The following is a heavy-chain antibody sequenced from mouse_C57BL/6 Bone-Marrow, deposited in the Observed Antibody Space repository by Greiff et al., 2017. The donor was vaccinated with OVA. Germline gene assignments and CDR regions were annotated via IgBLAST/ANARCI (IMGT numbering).Heavy chain of an antibody. D-gene: IGHD2-4*01. V-gene: IGHV7-1*01. Sequence: EVKVVESGGGLVQSGRSLRLSCATSGFTFSDFYMEWVRQAPGKGLEWIAARRNKANDYTTEYSASVKGRFIVSRDTSQSILYRQRNALRAEDTAIYYCARDYDYDGAGWFAYWGQGTLVTVSA. J-gene: IGHJ3*01. CDR3: ARDYDYDGAGWFAY. CDR1: GFTFSDFY. CDR2: RRNKANDYTT.